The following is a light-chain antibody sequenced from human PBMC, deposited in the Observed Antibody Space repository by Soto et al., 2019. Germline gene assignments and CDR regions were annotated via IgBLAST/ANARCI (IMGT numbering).Light chain of an antibody. CDR2: GAS. Sequence: EIVLAQSPATLSLSPGERATLSCRASQSISDTLAWYQQKPGQAPRLLIYGASRRATGFPARFSGSGSGTDFTLTISGLQSEDSAVYFCQQYNNWPFSFGQGTRLEIK. V-gene: IGKV3-15*01. CDR3: QQYNNWPFS. CDR1: QSISDT. J-gene: IGKJ5*01.